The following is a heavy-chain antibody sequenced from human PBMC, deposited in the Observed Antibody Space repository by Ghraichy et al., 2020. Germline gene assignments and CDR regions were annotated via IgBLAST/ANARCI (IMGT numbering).Heavy chain of an antibody. Sequence: GGSLRLSCGVSGFTFSSYWMNWVRQAPGKGLEWVANIKQDGSENYYADSLKGRFTISRDNAKNSMYLQMNSLRAEDTAVYYCARVTSGSPYGSQPLRYWGQGNPVTGSS. CDR2: IKQDGSEN. J-gene: IGHJ4*02. CDR3: ARVTSGSPYGSQPLRY. V-gene: IGHV3-7*01. D-gene: IGHD3-10*01. CDR1: GFTFSSYW.